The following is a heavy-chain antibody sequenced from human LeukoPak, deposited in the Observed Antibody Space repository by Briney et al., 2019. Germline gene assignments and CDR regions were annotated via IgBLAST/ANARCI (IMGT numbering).Heavy chain of an antibody. CDR3: AKSFGYSRSWFDY. CDR1: GFTLRSHA. J-gene: IGHJ4*02. D-gene: IGHD6-13*01. V-gene: IGHV3-23*01. Sequence: PGGSLRLSCAASGFTLRSHAMSWVRQAPGKGLEWVSAISGSGGSTDYVDSVKGRFTISRDNSKNTLYLQMNSLRADDTAVYYCAKSFGYSRSWFDYWGQGTPVTVSS. CDR2: ISGSGGST.